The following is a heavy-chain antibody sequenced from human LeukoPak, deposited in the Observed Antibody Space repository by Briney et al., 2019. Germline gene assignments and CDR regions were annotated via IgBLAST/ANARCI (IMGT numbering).Heavy chain of an antibody. CDR2: ISAYNGYT. Sequence: ASVKVSCKASGYTFTSYGISWVRQAPGQGLEWMGWISAYNGYTNYAQKLQGRVTITTDTSTSTAYMELRSLRSDDTAVYYCARAGWYELPRYAFDIWGQGTMVTVSS. CDR1: GYTFTSYG. CDR3: ARAGWYELPRYAFDI. J-gene: IGHJ3*02. D-gene: IGHD6-19*01. V-gene: IGHV1-18*01.